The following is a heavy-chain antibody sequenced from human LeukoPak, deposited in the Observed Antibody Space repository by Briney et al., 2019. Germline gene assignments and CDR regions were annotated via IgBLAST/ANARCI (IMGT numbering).Heavy chain of an antibody. CDR2: IYYSGST. D-gene: IGHD6-13*01. Sequence: SETLSLTCTVSGGSISSSSYYWGWIRQPPGKGLEWIVSIYYSGSTYYNPSLKSRVTISVDTSKNQFSLKLSSVTAADTAVYYCARQGQQLVQIYYYYYYMDVWGKGTTVTISS. CDR1: GGSISSSSYY. CDR3: ARQGQQLVQIYYYYYYMDV. J-gene: IGHJ6*03. V-gene: IGHV4-39*01.